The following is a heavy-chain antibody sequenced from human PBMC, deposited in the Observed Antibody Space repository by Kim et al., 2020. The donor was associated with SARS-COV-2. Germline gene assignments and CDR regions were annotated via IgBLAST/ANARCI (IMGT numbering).Heavy chain of an antibody. D-gene: IGHD3-22*01. V-gene: IGHV4-34*01. CDR1: GGSFSSYY. J-gene: IGHJ4*01. CDR3: ASRYYYDSSGYFSLWY. CDR2: INHSGST. Sequence: SETLSLTCAVYGGSFSSYYWSWIRQPPGKGLEWIGEINHSGSTNYNPSLKSRVSISVDTSKNHFSLKLSSVTAADTAVYYCASRYYYDSSGYFSLWYWG.